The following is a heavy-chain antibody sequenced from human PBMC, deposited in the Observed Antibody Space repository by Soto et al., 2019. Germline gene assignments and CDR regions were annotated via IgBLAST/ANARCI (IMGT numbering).Heavy chain of an antibody. CDR2: IYYSGST. J-gene: IGHJ6*02. Sequence: QVQLQESGPGLVKPSQTLSLTCTVSGGSISSGDYYWSWIRQPPGKGLEWIGYIYYSGSTYYNPALKSRVTISVDTSKNQFSLKLGSVTAADTAVYYCARVVGDCSGGRCYYYYGMDVWGQGTTVTVSS. CDR3: ARVVGDCSGGRCYYYYGMDV. D-gene: IGHD2-15*01. CDR1: GGSISSGDYY. V-gene: IGHV4-30-4*01.